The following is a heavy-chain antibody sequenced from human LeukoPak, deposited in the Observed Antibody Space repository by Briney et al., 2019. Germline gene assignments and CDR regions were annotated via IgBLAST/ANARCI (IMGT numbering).Heavy chain of an antibody. V-gene: IGHV3-20*04. Sequence: GGSPRLSCAASGFTFDDYGMSWVRQAPGKGLEWVSGINWNGGSTGYADSVKGRFTISRDNAKNSLYLQMNSLRAEDTALYYCARGGNYDFWSGYWVLDYWGQGTLVTVSS. CDR2: INWNGGST. CDR3: ARGGNYDFWSGYWVLDY. D-gene: IGHD3-3*01. CDR1: GFTFDDYG. J-gene: IGHJ4*02.